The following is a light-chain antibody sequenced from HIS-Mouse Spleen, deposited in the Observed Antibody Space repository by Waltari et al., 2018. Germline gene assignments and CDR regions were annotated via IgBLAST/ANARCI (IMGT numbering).Light chain of an antibody. Sequence: SYELTQPPPVSVAPGQTGRVTCAGDACPKNYASWYQQKSGQAPVLVIYEDSQRPSGIPGRFSGSSSGTMATLTISGAQVEDEADYYCYSTDSSGNHVVFGGGTKLTVL. CDR3: YSTDSSGNHVV. J-gene: IGLJ2*01. CDR1: ACPKNY. V-gene: IGLV3-10*01. CDR2: EDS.